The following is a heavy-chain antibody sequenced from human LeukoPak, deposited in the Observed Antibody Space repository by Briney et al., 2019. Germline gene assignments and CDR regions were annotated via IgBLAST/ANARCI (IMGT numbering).Heavy chain of an antibody. CDR2: MYYSGNT. CDR1: GGSISSGSNY. J-gene: IGHJ3*02. D-gene: IGHD2-21*01. V-gene: IGHV4-39*01. CDR3: ATIAPGTHAFDI. Sequence: SETLSLTCTVSGGSISSGSNYWGWIRQPPGKGLEWIWSMYYSGNTYYNPSLKSRVTISVDTSKNQISLKLSSVTAADTAVYYCATIAPGTHAFDIWGQGTMVSVSS.